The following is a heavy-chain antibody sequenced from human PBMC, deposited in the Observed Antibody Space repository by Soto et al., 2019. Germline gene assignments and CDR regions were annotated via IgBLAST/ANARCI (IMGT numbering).Heavy chain of an antibody. CDR3: ARDWSRYFDSSGLMWFY. Sequence: ASVKVSCKASGYTFNYYGISWVRQAPGQGLEWVGWISAHNGDTKYAQNLQGRLTLTTDTSTSTAYMELTSLTSDDTAVYYCARDWSRYFDSSGLMWFYWGRGTLVTVSS. D-gene: IGHD3-22*01. V-gene: IGHV1-18*04. CDR1: GYTFNYYG. CDR2: ISAHNGDT. J-gene: IGHJ4*02.